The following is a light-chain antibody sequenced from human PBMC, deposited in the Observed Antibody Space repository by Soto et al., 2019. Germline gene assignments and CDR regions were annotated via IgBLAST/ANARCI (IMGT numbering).Light chain of an antibody. CDR2: GAS. CDR3: QQYGSSGT. V-gene: IGKV3-20*01. J-gene: IGKJ1*01. Sequence: ELVMTQSPATLSVSPGARATLSCRARQSVSSNLAWYQQKPGQAPSLLIYGASSRATGIPDRFSGSGSGTEFTLTISRLEPEDFAMYYCQQYGSSGTFGQGTKVDIK. CDR1: QSVSSN.